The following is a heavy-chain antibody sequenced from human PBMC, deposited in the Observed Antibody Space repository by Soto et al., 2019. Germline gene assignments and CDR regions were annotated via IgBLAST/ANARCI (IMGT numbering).Heavy chain of an antibody. J-gene: IGHJ6*01. CDR1: GCTFSSYA. CDR2: IIPIFGTA. D-gene: IGHD3-22*01. Sequence: SVKVSCKASGCTFSSYAISWVRQAPGQGLEWMGGIIPIFGTANYAQKFQGRVTITADESTSTAYMELSSLRSEDTAVYYCARARAPYYYDSSGYSYYGMDAWGQGTTVIVS. V-gene: IGHV1-69*13. CDR3: ARARAPYYYDSSGYSYYGMDA.